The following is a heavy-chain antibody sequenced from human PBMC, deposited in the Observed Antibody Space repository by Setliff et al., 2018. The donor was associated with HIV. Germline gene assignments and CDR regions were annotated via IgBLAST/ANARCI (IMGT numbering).Heavy chain of an antibody. D-gene: IGHD1-26*01. CDR2: ISGNSGTK. J-gene: IGHJ4*02. CDR1: GFTFSSYS. CDR3: TRDPVGAGLSYFDY. V-gene: IGHV3-48*01. Sequence: GASLRLSCAASGFTFSSYSMNWGRQAPGKGLEWLSYISGNSGTKYYADSVKGRFTISRDNAKNSLYLQMNSLRAEDMAIYYCTRDPVGAGLSYFDYWGQGSLVTVSS.